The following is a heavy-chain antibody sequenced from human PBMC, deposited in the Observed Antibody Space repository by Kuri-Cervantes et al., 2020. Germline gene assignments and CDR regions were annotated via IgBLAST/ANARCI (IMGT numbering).Heavy chain of an antibody. CDR2: MSSDGRNE. CDR3: SCLYGDFDY. CDR1: GFIFSRYS. D-gene: IGHD4/OR15-4a*01. J-gene: IGHJ4*02. Sequence: GGSLRLSCAASGFIFSRYSMHWVRQAPGKGLEWVAVMSSDGRNEYYVDSVKGRFTISRDNSKNTLYLQMNSLRAEDTAVYYCSCLYGDFDYWGQGTLVTASS. V-gene: IGHV3-30*03.